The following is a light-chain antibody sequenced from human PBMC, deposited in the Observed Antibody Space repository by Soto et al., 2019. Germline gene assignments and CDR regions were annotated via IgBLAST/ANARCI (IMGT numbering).Light chain of an antibody. CDR2: TND. CDR1: RSNIGTNT. CDR3: AAWDDSLNGWV. J-gene: IGLJ3*02. Sequence: QSVLTQSPSTSGTPGQRVTISCSGSRSNIGTNTGNWYQQRPGTAPKLLIYTNDQRPSGVPARFSGSKSGTSASLAISGLQSEDEADYYCAAWDDSLNGWVFGGGTKLTVL. V-gene: IGLV1-44*01.